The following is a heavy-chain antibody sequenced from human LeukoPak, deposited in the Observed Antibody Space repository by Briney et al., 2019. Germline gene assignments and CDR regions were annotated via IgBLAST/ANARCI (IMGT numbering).Heavy chain of an antibody. D-gene: IGHD2-8*01. V-gene: IGHV3-66*01. CDR3: ARDWVQYDLPRYSDC. Sequence: GGSLRLSCAASGFTVSSNYMRWVRQPPGKGIECDSGLYSGGGTYYADSVKGRFDISRDNSKNTPYLQMNSLRAEDTAVYYCARDWVQYDLPRYSDCWGQGALVTVSS. CDR2: LYSGGGT. CDR1: GFTVSSNY. J-gene: IGHJ4*02.